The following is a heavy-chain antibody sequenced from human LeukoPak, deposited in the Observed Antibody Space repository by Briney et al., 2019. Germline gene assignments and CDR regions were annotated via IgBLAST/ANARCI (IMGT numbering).Heavy chain of an antibody. V-gene: IGHV4-34*01. CDR2: INHSGGT. CDR1: GGSFSGHY. Sequence: SETLSLTCAVYGGSFSGHYWSCIRQPPGKGLEWIGEINHSGGTNYNPSLKSRVTISVDTSKNQFSLMLSSVTAADTAVYYCARERVEQYYDFWSGGDHYYMDVWGKGTTVTVSS. D-gene: IGHD3-3*01. CDR3: ARERVEQYYDFWSGGDHYYMDV. J-gene: IGHJ6*03.